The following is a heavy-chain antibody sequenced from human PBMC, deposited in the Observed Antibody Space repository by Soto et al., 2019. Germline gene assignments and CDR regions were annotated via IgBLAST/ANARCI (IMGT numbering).Heavy chain of an antibody. D-gene: IGHD3-22*01. CDR2: IYYSGST. CDR1: GGSISSYY. Sequence: SETLSLTCTVSGGSISSYYWSWIRQPPGKGLEWIGYIYYSGSTNYNPSLKSRVTISVDTSKNQFSLKLSSVTAADTAVYYCARSYYYDSSGAATGSAMDVCGPGPTVTVYS. V-gene: IGHV4-59*01. J-gene: IGHJ6*02. CDR3: ARSYYYDSSGAATGSAMDV.